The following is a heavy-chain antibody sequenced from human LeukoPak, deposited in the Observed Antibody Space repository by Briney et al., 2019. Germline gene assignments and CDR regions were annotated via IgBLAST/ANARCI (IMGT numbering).Heavy chain of an antibody. CDR3: ARESSEAVVFDY. D-gene: IGHD6-19*01. Sequence: GGSLRLSCVASGFTFSNYWMHWVRQAPGKGLVWVSRINSDGSSTTYADSVKGRFTISRDNAKNTLYLQMNSLRAEDTAVYYCARESSEAVVFDYWGQETLVTVSS. J-gene: IGHJ4*02. V-gene: IGHV3-74*01. CDR2: INSDGSST. CDR1: GFTFSNYW.